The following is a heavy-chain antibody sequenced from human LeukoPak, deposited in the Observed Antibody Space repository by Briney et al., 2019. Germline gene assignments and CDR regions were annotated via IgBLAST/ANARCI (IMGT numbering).Heavy chain of an antibody. V-gene: IGHV1-69*06. CDR3: ASSPGDGPPVFDP. CDR2: IIPIFGTA. D-gene: IGHD7-27*01. J-gene: IGHJ5*02. CDR1: GGTFSSYA. Sequence: EASVKVSCKASGGTFSSYAISWVRQAPGQGLEWMGGIIPIFGTANYAQKFQGRVTITADKSTSTAYMELSSLRSEDTAVYYCASSPGDGPPVFDPWGQGTLVTVSS.